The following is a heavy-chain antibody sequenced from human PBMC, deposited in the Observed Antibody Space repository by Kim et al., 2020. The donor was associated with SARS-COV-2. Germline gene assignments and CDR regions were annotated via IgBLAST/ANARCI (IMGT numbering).Heavy chain of an antibody. Sequence: ASVKVSCKASGYTFTTYYMHWVRQAPGQGLEWMGMINLSTGGTNNAQKFQGRVTMTRDTSTSTVYMELSSLRSEHTAVYYCAREHPGEADGFDYWGQGTLVTVSS. CDR2: INLSTGGT. CDR1: GYTFTTYY. J-gene: IGHJ4*02. CDR3: AREHPGEADGFDY. V-gene: IGHV1-46*01. D-gene: IGHD6-13*01.